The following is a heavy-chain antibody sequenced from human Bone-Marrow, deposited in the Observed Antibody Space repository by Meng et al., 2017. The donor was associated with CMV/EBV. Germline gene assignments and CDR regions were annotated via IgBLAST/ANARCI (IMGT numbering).Heavy chain of an antibody. J-gene: IGHJ5*02. CDR3: ARGRPIVVVPAATYNWFDP. D-gene: IGHD2-2*01. Sequence: FLCSTLSWLPQAPRHWLDWLSRIIPILAIANYAPKFQGRVTITADKSTSTAYMALSSLRSQDTAVYYCARGRPIVVVPAATYNWFDPWGQGTLVTVSS. CDR2: IIPILAIA. V-gene: IGHV1-69*02. CDR1: FLCST.